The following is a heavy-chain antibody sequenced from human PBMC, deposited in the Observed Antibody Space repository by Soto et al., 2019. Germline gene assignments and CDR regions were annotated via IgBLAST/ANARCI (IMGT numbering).Heavy chain of an antibody. CDR1: GFTFSSYG. CDR3: AKDLTIFGVNDAFDI. J-gene: IGHJ3*02. V-gene: IGHV3-30*18. CDR2: ISYDGSNK. D-gene: IGHD3-3*01. Sequence: QVQLVESGGGVVQPGRSLRLSCAASGFTFSSYGMHWVRQAPGKGLEWVAVISYDGSNKYYADSLKGRFTISRDNSKNTLYLKMNSLRAEDTAVYYCAKDLTIFGVNDAFDIWGQGTMVTVSS.